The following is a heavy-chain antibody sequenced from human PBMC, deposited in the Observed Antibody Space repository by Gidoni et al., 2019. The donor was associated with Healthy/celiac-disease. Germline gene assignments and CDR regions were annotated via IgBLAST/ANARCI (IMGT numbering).Heavy chain of an antibody. D-gene: IGHD5-12*01. CDR1: AFTFHNYA. CDR3: AKDRRTSALGGWLNDY. CDR2: ISGSGGNT. J-gene: IGHJ4*02. Sequence: EVQLVESGGGLVQPGGSLRLSCAASAFTFHNYAMSWVRQAPGKGLEWVSAISGSGGNTYYADSVKGRFTISRDNSKNTLYLQMNSLRAEDTAVYYCAKDRRTSALGGWLNDYWGQGTLVTVSS. V-gene: IGHV3-23*04.